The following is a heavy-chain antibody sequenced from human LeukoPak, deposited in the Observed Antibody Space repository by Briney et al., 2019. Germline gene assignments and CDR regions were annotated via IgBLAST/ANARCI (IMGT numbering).Heavy chain of an antibody. V-gene: IGHV4-38-2*02. CDR2: ISFTGRNT. CDR3: AREEGYCSSISCYTNFDS. D-gene: IGHD2-2*02. J-gene: IGHJ4*02. CDR1: GYSISSGHY. Sequence: SETLSLTRTVSGYSISSGHYWGWIRQPPGKGLEWIATISFTGRNTYYNPSLKSRVTISVDTSKDQFSLKLSSVTAADTAIYYCAREEGYCSSISCYTNFDSWGQGTLVTVSS.